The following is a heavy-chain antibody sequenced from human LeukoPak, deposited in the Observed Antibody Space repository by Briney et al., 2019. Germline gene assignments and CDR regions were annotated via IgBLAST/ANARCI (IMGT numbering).Heavy chain of an antibody. V-gene: IGHV3-64*01. CDR3: ARDHGDY. CDR1: GFTFSNFA. Sequence: GGSLRLSCAASGFTFSNFAIHWVRQAPGKGLEFVSGIRSTGDSTYYANSAKGRFTISRDNAKNSLYLQMNSLRAEDTAVYYCARDHGDYWGQGTLVTVSS. CDR2: IRSTGDST. J-gene: IGHJ4*02.